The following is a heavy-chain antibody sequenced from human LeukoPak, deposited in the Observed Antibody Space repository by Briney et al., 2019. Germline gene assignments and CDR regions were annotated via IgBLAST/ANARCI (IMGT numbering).Heavy chain of an antibody. V-gene: IGHV3-11*01. CDR2: ISSSGSTI. J-gene: IGHJ3*02. CDR1: GFTFSDYY. D-gene: IGHD3-10*01. Sequence: GGSLRLSCAACGFTFSDYYMSWIRQAPGKGLEWVSYISSSGSTIYYADSVKGRFTISRDNAKNSLYLQMNSLRAEDTAVYYCARDRGSGSYRDAFDIWGQGTMVTVSS. CDR3: ARDRGSGSYRDAFDI.